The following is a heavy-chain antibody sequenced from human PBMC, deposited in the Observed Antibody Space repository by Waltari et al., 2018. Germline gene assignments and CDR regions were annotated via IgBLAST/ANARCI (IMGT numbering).Heavy chain of an antibody. V-gene: IGHV4-4*07. CDR1: GGSISTYY. D-gene: IGHD2-15*01. CDR3: AREGRLLVAGTLNPFDY. Sequence: QVQLQESGPGLVKPSETLSLTCTVSGGSISTYYWSWIRQPAGKGLEWIGRIYTSGSTNYKTSLKSRVTMSVDTSKNQFSLRLSSVTAADAAVYYCAREGRLLVAGTLNPFDYWGQGALVTVSS. J-gene: IGHJ4*02. CDR2: IYTSGST.